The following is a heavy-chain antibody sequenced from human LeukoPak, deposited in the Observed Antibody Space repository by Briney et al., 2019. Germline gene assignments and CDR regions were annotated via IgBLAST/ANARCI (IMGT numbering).Heavy chain of an antibody. CDR2: MRCDGNKT. Sequence: GGSLRLSCAASGFIFINYDMYWVRQAPGKGLEWLAFMRCDGNKTYYGDSVKGRFTISRDNSKNILYLQMNSLRPEDTAVYYCANLEDTIIAPRDMGFDYWGQGTLVTVSA. CDR3: ANLEDTIIAPRDMGFDY. J-gene: IGHJ4*02. D-gene: IGHD2-15*01. V-gene: IGHV3-30*02. CDR1: GFIFINYD.